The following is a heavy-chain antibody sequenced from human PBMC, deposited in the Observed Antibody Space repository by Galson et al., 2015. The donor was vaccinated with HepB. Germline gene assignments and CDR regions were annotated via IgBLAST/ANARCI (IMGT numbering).Heavy chain of an antibody. CDR2: INPDSGGT. J-gene: IGHJ4*02. D-gene: IGHD5-24*01. CDR1: GYTFTGYH. Sequence: SCKASGYTFTGYHMHWVRQAPGQGLEWMGRINPDSGGTDYAQKFQGRVTMTRDTSISTAYMELTRLRSDDTALLYCARDNLPGFDYWGQGTLVTVSS. CDR3: ARDNLPGFDY. V-gene: IGHV1-2*06.